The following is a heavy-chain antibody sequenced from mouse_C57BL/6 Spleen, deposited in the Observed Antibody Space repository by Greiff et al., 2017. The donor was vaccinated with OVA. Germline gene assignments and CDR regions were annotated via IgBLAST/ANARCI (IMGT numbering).Heavy chain of an antibody. D-gene: IGHD2-3*01. V-gene: IGHV1-15*01. CDR3: TNYDGYYRYFDV. CDR2: IDPETGGT. J-gene: IGHJ1*03. Sequence: VQLQQSGAELVRPGASVTLSCKASGYTFTDYEMHWVKQTPVHGLEWIGAIDPETGGTAYNQKFKGKAILTADKSSSTAYMELRSLTSEDSAVYYCTNYDGYYRYFDVWGTGTTVTVSS. CDR1: GYTFTDYE.